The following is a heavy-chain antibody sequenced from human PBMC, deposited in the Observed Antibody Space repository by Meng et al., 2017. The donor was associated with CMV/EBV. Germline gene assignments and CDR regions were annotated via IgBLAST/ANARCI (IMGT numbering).Heavy chain of an antibody. CDR3: ARDRYCSSTSCYWVGMDV. J-gene: IGHJ6*02. CDR2: TYYRSKWYN. V-gene: IGHV6-1*01. D-gene: IGHD2-2*01. Sequence: SQTPSLTCAISGDSVSSNSAAWNWIRQSPSRGLEWLGRTYYRSKWYNDYAVSVKSRMTINPDTSKNQFSLQLNSVTPEDTAVYYCARDRYCSSTSCYWVGMDVWGQGTTVTVSS. CDR1: GDSVSSNSAA.